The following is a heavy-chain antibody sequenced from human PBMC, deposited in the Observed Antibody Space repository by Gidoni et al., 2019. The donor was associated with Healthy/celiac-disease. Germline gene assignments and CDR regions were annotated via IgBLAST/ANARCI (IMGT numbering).Heavy chain of an antibody. CDR2: IWYDGSNK. V-gene: IGHV3-33*01. CDR3: ARDLRSRRFLEWSL. D-gene: IGHD3-3*01. CDR1: GFTCSSYG. J-gene: IGHJ4*02. Sequence: QVQLVESGGGVVQPGRSLRLSCAASGFTCSSYGMHWVRQAPVKGLEWVAVIWYDGSNKYYADSVKGRFTISRDNSKNTLYLQMNSLRTEDTAVYYCARDLRSRRFLEWSLWGQGTLVTVSS.